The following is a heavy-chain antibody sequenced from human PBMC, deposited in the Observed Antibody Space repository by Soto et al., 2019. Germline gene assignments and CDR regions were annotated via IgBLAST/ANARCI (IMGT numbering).Heavy chain of an antibody. CDR1: GFTFSSYA. CDR2: ISGSGGST. CDR3: AKSAYCSSTSCYQYFDY. J-gene: IGHJ4*02. Sequence: GGSLRLSCAASGFTFSSYAMSWVRQAPGKGLEWVSAISGSGGSTYYADSVKGRFTISRDNSKNTLYLQMNSLRAEDTAVYYCAKSAYCSSTSCYQYFDYWGQGTLVTVSS. D-gene: IGHD2-2*01. V-gene: IGHV3-23*01.